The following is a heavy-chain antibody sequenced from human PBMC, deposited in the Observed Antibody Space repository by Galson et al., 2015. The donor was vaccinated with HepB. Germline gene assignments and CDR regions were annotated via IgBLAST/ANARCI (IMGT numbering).Heavy chain of an antibody. CDR1: GGSISSYY. J-gene: IGHJ4*02. Sequence: ETLSLTCTVSGGSISSYYWSWIRQPPGKGLEWIGYIYYSGSTNYNPSLKSRVTISVDTSKNQFSLKLSSVTAADTAVYYCARAPRITMIVVDEYYFDYWGQGTLVTVSS. CDR2: IYYSGST. CDR3: ARAPRITMIVVDEYYFDY. D-gene: IGHD3-22*01. V-gene: IGHV4-59*01.